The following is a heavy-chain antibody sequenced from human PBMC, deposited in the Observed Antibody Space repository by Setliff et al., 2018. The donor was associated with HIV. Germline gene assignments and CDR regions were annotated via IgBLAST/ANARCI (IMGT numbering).Heavy chain of an antibody. J-gene: IGHJ4*02. D-gene: IGHD6-19*01. Sequence: LSLTCAVYGGSFSGYYWNWIRQSPGKGLEWIGEMNRSGNTNYNPSLKSRVTISMDMSKNQFSLNLASMTAADTAVYYCARGAGQWLRLVQGDSVAYFDFWGQGMLVTVSS. CDR2: MNRSGNT. CDR3: ARGAGQWLRLVQGDSVAYFDF. CDR1: GGSFSGYY. V-gene: IGHV4-34*01.